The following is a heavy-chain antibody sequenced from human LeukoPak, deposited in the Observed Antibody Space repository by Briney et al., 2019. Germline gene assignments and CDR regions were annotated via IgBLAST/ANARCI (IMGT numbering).Heavy chain of an antibody. D-gene: IGHD1-26*01. V-gene: IGHV4-4*07. Sequence: SETLSLTCTVSGGSISSYYWSWIRQPAGKGLEWIGRIYTSGSTNYNPSLKSRVTISVDTSKNQFSLKLSSVTAADTAVYYCASDHSSGSYLGVFDYWGRGTLVTVSS. CDR1: GGSISSYY. CDR2: IYTSGST. J-gene: IGHJ4*02. CDR3: ASDHSSGSYLGVFDY.